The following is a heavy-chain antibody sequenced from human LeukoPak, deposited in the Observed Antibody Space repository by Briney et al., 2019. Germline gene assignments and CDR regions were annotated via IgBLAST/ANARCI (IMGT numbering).Heavy chain of an antibody. Sequence: SETLSLTCAVYGGSFSGYYWSWIRQHPGKGLEWIGYIYYSGSTYYNPSLKSRVTISVDTSKNQFSLKLSSVTAADTAVYYCARSAAPYYDFWSGTRFDYWGQGTLVTVSS. V-gene: IGHV4-31*11. J-gene: IGHJ4*02. CDR1: GGSFSGYY. CDR3: ARSAAPYYDFWSGTRFDY. CDR2: IYYSGST. D-gene: IGHD3-3*01.